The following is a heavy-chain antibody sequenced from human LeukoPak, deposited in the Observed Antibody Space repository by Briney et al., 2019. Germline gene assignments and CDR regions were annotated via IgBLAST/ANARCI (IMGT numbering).Heavy chain of an antibody. D-gene: IGHD1-1*01. J-gene: IGHJ5*02. CDR1: GYSISSGYY. V-gene: IGHV4-38-2*01. CDR2: IYHSGST. CDR3: ARHSGWNRYNWFDP. Sequence: SETLSLTCAVSGYSISSGYYWGWIRQPPGKGLEWIGSIYHSGSTYYNPSLKSRVTISVDTSKNQFSLKLSSVTAADTAVYYCARHSGWNRYNWFDPWGQGTLVTVSS.